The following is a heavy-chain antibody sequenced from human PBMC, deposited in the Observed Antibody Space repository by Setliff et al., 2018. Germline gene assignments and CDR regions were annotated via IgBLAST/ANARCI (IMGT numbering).Heavy chain of an antibody. CDR3: AREKNTIVSGSGYHYYLDV. J-gene: IGHJ6*03. CDR1: GFTLSSYE. CDR2: IRGTSSHI. D-gene: IGHD1-26*01. Sequence: GGSLRLSCAASGFTLSSYEMNWVRQAPGKGLEWVSFIRGTSSHIYYADSVKGRFTISRDNADNSLYLQMNSLTTDDTAVYFCAREKNTIVSGSGYHYYLDVWGTGTAVTVSS. V-gene: IGHV3-21*01.